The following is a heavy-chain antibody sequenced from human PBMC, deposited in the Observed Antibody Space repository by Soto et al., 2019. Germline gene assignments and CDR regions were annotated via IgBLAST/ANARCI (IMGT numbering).Heavy chain of an antibody. CDR3: ARESGSYSYYYYGMDV. D-gene: IGHD1-26*01. CDR1: GYTFTSYY. Sequence: ASVKVSCKASGYTFTSYYMHWVRQAPGQGLEWMGIINPSGGSTSYAQKFQGRVTMTRDTPTSTVYMELSSLRSEDTAVYYCARESGSYSYYYYGMDVWGQGTTVTVSS. CDR2: INPSGGST. J-gene: IGHJ6*02. V-gene: IGHV1-46*01.